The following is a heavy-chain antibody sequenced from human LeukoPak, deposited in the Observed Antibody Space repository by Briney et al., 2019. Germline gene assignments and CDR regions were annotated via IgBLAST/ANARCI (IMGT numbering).Heavy chain of an antibody. CDR3: ARDLGINTGWYGFDS. J-gene: IGHJ4*02. Sequence: SETLSLTCNVSGGSINVDYNTDYWSWIRQPAGKGLEWIGRIHASEITSYNPSFRGRVTVSLDKSMNQVSLHLASVTAADTAVYYCARDLGINTGWYGFDSWGLVIQVTVSS. V-gene: IGHV4-4*07. CDR1: GGSINVDYNTDY. CDR2: IHASEIT. D-gene: IGHD6-19*01.